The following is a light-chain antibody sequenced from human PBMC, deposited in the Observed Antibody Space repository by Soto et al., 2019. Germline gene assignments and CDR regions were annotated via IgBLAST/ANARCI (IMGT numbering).Light chain of an antibody. CDR2: GAS. CDR1: QSVSSN. J-gene: IGKJ1*01. V-gene: IGKV3-15*01. CDR3: QLCNSWPRT. Sequence: EIVVALSPHTLAMCPVGRATLSCRARQSVSSNLAWYQQKPGQAPRLLIYGASTRATGIPARFSGSGSGTEFTLTISSLQSEDFAVYYCQLCNSWPRTFGQGTKVDIK.